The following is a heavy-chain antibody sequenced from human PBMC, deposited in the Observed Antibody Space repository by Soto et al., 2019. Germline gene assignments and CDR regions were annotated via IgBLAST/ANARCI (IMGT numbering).Heavy chain of an antibody. CDR3: ARHPGYWSGSHGYGYDTMDV. CDR2: MYYGVNT. D-gene: IGHD2-15*01. V-gene: IGHV4-39*01. Sequence: QLQLQESGPGLVKPSETLSLTCIVSGGSIRSSSYSGAWIRQRPGTGLEWIGTMYYGVNTYYNPHLESRVTIAVDTSTLQFSLALSSVTAADTAVYSCARHPGYWSGSHGYGYDTMDVGGQGTTVTVSS. J-gene: IGHJ6*02. CDR1: GGSIRSSSYS.